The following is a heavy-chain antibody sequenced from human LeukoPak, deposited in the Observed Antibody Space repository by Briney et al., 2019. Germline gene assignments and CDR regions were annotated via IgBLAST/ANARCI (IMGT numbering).Heavy chain of an antibody. J-gene: IGHJ4*02. CDR2: INTYNGNT. D-gene: IGHD3-10*01. V-gene: IGHV1-18*01. CDR3: ARVRYYYGSGKYYFDY. Sequence: ASVKVSYKASGYTVTSYGISWVRQAPEQGLEWMAWINTYNGNTDYAQKLQGRVTMTTDTSTSTAYMELRSLRSDDTAVYYCARVRYYYGSGKYYFDYWGQGTLVTASS. CDR1: GYTVTSYG.